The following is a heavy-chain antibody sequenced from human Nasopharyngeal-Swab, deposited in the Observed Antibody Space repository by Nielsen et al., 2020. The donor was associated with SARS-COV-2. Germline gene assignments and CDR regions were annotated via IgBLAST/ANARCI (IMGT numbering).Heavy chain of an antibody. CDR2: INAGNGNT. CDR3: ARGSYYYESSGYSYFDY. V-gene: IGHV1-3*01. D-gene: IGHD3-22*01. CDR1: GYTFTSYA. Sequence: ASVKVSCKASGYTFTSYAMHWVRQAPGQRLEWMGWINAGNGNTKYSQKFQGRVTITRDTSTSTAYMELSSLRSEDTAVYYCARGSYYYESSGYSYFDYWGQGTLVTVSS. J-gene: IGHJ4*02.